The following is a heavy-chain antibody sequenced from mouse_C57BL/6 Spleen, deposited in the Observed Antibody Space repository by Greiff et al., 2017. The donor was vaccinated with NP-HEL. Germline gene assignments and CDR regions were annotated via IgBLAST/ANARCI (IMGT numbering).Heavy chain of an antibody. D-gene: IGHD4-1*01. Sequence: VQLQQSGAELVRPGASVTLSCKASGYTFTDYEMHWVKQTPVHGLEWIGAIDPETGGTAYNQKFKGKAILTADKSSSTAYMQLRSLTSEDSAVCYCTRVSGIDYWGQGTTLTVSS. CDR3: TRVSGIDY. V-gene: IGHV1-15*01. CDR2: IDPETGGT. CDR1: GYTFTDYE. J-gene: IGHJ2*01.